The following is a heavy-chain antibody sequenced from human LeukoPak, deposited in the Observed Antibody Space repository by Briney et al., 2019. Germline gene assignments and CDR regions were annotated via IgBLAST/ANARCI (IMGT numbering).Heavy chain of an antibody. J-gene: IGHJ4*02. CDR1: GYTLSDYY. Sequence: GASVKVSCKASGYTLSDYYTHWVRQAPGQGLEWMGWINPNSGGTRYAQQFQGRVTMTRDTSIGTVYMELSTLRSDDTAVYYCARDLSTSSNWELDYWGQGTLVTVSS. V-gene: IGHV1-2*02. CDR3: ARDLSTSSNWELDY. CDR2: INPNSGGT. D-gene: IGHD1-1*01.